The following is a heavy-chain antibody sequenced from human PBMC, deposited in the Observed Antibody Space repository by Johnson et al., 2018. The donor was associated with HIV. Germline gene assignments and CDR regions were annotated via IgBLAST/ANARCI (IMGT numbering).Heavy chain of an antibody. CDR1: GFSFGDYY. CDR3: ARGEGRIPHAFDI. D-gene: IGHD2-2*02. V-gene: IGHV3-11*04. CDR2: ISSDGSTI. J-gene: IGHJ3*02. Sequence: VQLVESGGGLVKPGGSLRLSCAASGFSFGDYYMSWIRQAPGKGLEWISYISSDGSTIDYADSVKGRFTISRDNGNNSLYLQMNSLRAEDMAVYYCARGEGRIPHAFDIWGQGTMVTVSS.